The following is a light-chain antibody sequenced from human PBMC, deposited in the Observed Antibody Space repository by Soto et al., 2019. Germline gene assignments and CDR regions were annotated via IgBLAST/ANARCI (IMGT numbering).Light chain of an antibody. V-gene: IGKV1-5*01. J-gene: IGKJ2*01. CDR2: DGS. Sequence: IQMTQSPSTLPASVGDRVTITCRASQSISDCLAWYQQKPGKAPSLLIYDGSSLQSSVPSRFSGRRSGTQFTLTISSLQPNDFASYYCQQYDTYPYSFGQGTKVQIK. CDR3: QQYDTYPYS. CDR1: QSISDC.